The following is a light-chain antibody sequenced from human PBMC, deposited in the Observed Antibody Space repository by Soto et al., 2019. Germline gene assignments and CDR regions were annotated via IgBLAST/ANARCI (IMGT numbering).Light chain of an antibody. CDR2: LDS. CDR1: QSLLHSNGYTY. J-gene: IGKJ2*01. V-gene: IGKV2-28*01. Sequence: DIVMTQSPLSLPVTPGEPASISCRSSQSLLHSNGYTYLDWYLQKPGQSPQLLIYLDSNRASGVPDRFSGSGSGTDFTLKISSVEAEDVGVYYCMQALQIPPTFGQGTKLEIK. CDR3: MQALQIPPT.